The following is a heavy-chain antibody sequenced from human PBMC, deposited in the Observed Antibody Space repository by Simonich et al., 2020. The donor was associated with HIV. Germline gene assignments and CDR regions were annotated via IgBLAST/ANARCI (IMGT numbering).Heavy chain of an antibody. D-gene: IGHD7-27*01. CDR3: ARHVDSVWGN. Sequence: QVQLVQSGAEVKKPGASVKVSCKASGYTFTSYDLKWVRQATGQGLEWMGWRNPNSGNTGYAQKVQGRVTMTRNTSISTAYMELSSLRSEDTAVYYCARHVDSVWGNWGQGTLVTVSS. CDR1: GYTFTSYD. J-gene: IGHJ4*02. CDR2: RNPNSGNT. V-gene: IGHV1-8*01.